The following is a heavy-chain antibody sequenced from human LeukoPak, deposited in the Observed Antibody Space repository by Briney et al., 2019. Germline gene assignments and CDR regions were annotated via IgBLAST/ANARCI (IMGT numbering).Heavy chain of an antibody. CDR3: ARKYSYGPTAFRYYYDSSGLDAFDI. J-gene: IGHJ3*02. D-gene: IGHD3-22*01. CDR1: GYTFTGYY. Sequence: ASVKVSCKASGYTFTGYYMHWVRQAPGQGLEWMGWINPNSGGTNYAQKFQGRVTMTRDTSISTAYMELSRLRSDDTAVYYCARKYSYGPTAFRYYYDSSGLDAFDIWGQGTMVTVSS. CDR2: INPNSGGT. V-gene: IGHV1-2*02.